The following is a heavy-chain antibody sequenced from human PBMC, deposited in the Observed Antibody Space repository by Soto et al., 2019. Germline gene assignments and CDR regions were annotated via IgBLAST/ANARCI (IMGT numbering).Heavy chain of an antibody. J-gene: IGHJ6*02. CDR3: ARDSPEGLDYYYYGMDV. V-gene: IGHV3-33*01. Sequence: PGGSLRLSCAASGFTFSSYGMHWVRQAPGKGLEWVAVIWYDGSNKYYADSVKGRFTISRDNSKNTLYLQMNSLRAEDTAVYYCARDSPEGLDYYYYGMDVWGQGTTVTVSS. CDR2: IWYDGSNK. CDR1: GFTFSSYG. D-gene: IGHD2-21*01.